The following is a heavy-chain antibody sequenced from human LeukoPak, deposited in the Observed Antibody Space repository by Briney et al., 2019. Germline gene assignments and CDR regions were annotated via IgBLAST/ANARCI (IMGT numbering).Heavy chain of an antibody. D-gene: IGHD4-23*01. V-gene: IGHV1-8*01. CDR1: GYTLTNYD. CDR3: ARDYGGNSGWFDP. Sequence: ASVKVSCKASGYTLTNYDINWVRQATGQGLEWMGWMKPKSGETGYAEKFQGRATMTRNTSINTAYMELSSLTSEDTAVYYCARDYGGNSGWFDPWGQGTLVTVSS. CDR2: MKPKSGET. J-gene: IGHJ5*02.